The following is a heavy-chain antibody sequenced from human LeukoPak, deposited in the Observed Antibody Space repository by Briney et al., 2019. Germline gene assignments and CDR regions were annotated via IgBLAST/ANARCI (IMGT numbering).Heavy chain of an antibody. Sequence: GGSLRLSCAASGFIVSSNYMSWVRQAPGKGLEWVSIIYADGSTYYADSVKGRLTISRDNSKNTLYLQMNSLRAEDTAVYYCAKGTRITMVRGVFDYWGQGTLVTVSS. CDR1: GFIVSSNY. J-gene: IGHJ4*02. CDR3: AKGTRITMVRGVFDY. CDR2: IYADGST. V-gene: IGHV3-53*01. D-gene: IGHD3-10*01.